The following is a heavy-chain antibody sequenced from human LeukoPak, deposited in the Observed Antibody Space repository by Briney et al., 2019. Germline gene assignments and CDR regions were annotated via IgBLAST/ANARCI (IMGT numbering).Heavy chain of an antibody. D-gene: IGHD3-10*01. J-gene: IGHJ4*02. V-gene: IGHV3-21*01. CDR1: GFTFSSYS. Sequence: GGSLRLSCAASGFTFSSYSMNWVRQAPGKGLEWVSSISSSSYIYYADSVKGRFTISRDNAKNSLYLQMNSLRAEDTAVYYCARAKGGSGSYPYYFDYWGQGTLVTVSS. CDR2: ISSSSYI. CDR3: ARAKGGSGSYPYYFDY.